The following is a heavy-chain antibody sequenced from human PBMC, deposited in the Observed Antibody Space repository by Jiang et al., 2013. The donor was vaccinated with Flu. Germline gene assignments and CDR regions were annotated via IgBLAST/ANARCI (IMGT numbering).Heavy chain of an antibody. CDR2: SIIVEAP. D-gene: IGHD5-18*01. Sequence: GYYWSWIRQPPGRGWSGLGKSIIVEAPTTTRTLKSRVTISVDTSKNQFSLKLSSVTAADTAVYYCAGEYSYGSRGVDYWGQGTLVTVSS. V-gene: IGHV4-34*01. CDR3: AGEYSYGSRGVDY. CDR1: GYY. J-gene: IGHJ4*02.